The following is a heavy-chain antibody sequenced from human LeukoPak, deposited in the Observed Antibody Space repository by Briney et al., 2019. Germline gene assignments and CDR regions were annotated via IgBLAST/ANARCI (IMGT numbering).Heavy chain of an antibody. Sequence: PGGSLRLSCAASGFTFSSYSMNWVRQAPGKGLEWVSSISSSSYIYYADSVKGRFTISRDNAKNSLYLQMNSLRAEDTAVYYCARADYGDFTFDYWGQGTLVTVSS. J-gene: IGHJ4*02. D-gene: IGHD4-17*01. CDR1: GFTFSSYS. CDR2: ISSSSYI. V-gene: IGHV3-21*01. CDR3: ARADYGDFTFDY.